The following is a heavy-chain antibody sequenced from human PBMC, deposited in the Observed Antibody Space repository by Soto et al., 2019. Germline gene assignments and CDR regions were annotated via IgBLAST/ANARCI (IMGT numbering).Heavy chain of an antibody. CDR1: GFTFNRYP. D-gene: IGHD2-8*01. J-gene: IGHJ4*02. CDR2: INSDGSG. V-gene: IGHV3-74*01. Sequence: VQVVESGGGLVQPGGSLRLSCAASGFTFNRYPLYWVRQAAGKGLVWVSRINSDGSGFYADSVKGRFTISRDNAKDTLYLQMNSLRVEDMAVYFCVRDNGGYWGQGTLVTVSS. CDR3: VRDNGGY.